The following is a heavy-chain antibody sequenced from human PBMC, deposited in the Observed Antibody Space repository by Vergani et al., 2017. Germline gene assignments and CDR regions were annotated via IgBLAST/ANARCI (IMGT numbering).Heavy chain of an antibody. D-gene: IGHD1-26*01. J-gene: IGHJ4*02. Sequence: QVQLVQSGAEVKKPGASVKVSCKASGYTFSTYGISWVRQAPGQGLEWMGWISAYNGNTNYPEKFQGRLTMTTDTSTRTAYMELRSLRSEDTAVYYCASVSGSPGWGQGTLVTVSS. CDR2: ISAYNGNT. CDR1: GYTFSTYG. CDR3: ASVSGSPG. V-gene: IGHV1-18*01.